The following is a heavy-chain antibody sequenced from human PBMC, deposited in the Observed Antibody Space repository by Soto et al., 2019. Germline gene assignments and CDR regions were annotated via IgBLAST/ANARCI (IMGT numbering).Heavy chain of an antibody. CDR2: SRNKAKRYST. Sequence: EVQLVESGGGLVQPGGSLRLSCEAYGFSFSDHYIDWVRQAPGKGLEWIGRSRNKAKRYSTEYAASVKGRFSFSRDDSKDSLYMQMNSLKTEDTAVYYCVRANKEETRASYFDHWGQGTLVTVSS. CDR1: GFSFSDHY. CDR3: VRANKEETRASYFDH. V-gene: IGHV3-72*01. D-gene: IGHD1-26*01. J-gene: IGHJ4*02.